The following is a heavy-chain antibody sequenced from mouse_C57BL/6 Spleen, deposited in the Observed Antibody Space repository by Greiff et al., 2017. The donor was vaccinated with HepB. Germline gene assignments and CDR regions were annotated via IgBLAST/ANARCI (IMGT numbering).Heavy chain of an antibody. Sequence: VQLQQSGPELVKPGASVKISCKASGYSFTSYYIHWVKQRPGQGLEWIGWIYPGSGNTKYNEKFKGKATLTADTSSSTAYMQLSSLTSEDSAVYYCASQFITTVVEAMDYWGQGTSVTVSS. D-gene: IGHD1-1*01. CDR2: IYPGSGNT. V-gene: IGHV1-66*01. J-gene: IGHJ4*01. CDR1: GYSFTSYY. CDR3: ASQFITTVVEAMDY.